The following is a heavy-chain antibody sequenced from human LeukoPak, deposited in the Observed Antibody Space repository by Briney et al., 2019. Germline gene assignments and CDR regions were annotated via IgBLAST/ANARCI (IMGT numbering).Heavy chain of an antibody. V-gene: IGHV1-69*02. Sequence: GASVKVSCKASGGTFSSYTISWVRQAPGQGLEWMGRIIPILGIANYAQKFQGRVTITADKSTSTAYMELSSLRSEDTAVYYCALRLTGPINWFDPWGQGPLVTVSS. CDR3: ALRLTGPINWFDP. D-gene: IGHD1-20*01. CDR1: GGTFSSYT. CDR2: IIPILGIA. J-gene: IGHJ5*02.